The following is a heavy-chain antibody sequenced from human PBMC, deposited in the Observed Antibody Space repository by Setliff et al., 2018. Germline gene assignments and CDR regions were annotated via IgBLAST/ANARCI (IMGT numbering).Heavy chain of an antibody. J-gene: IGHJ6*02. CDR1: GFTFSSLW. CDR2: INQDGSAK. D-gene: IGHD2-15*01. V-gene: IGHV3-7*01. CDR3: ARRLPYFGMDV. Sequence: PGGSLRLSCAASGFTFSSLWMSWVRQAPGKGPEWVANINQDGSAKFYVDSVKGRFTISRDNAKNSLHLEMNSLRADDTAVYFCARRLPYFGMDVWGQGTTVTVSS.